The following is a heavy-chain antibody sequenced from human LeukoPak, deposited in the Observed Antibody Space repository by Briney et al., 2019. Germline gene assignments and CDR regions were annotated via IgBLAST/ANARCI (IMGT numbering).Heavy chain of an antibody. Sequence: SVKVSCKASGGTFSSYAISWVRQAPGQGLEWMGGIIPIFGTANYAQKFQGRVTITADESASTAYMELSSLRSEDTAVYYCARFTHDSSGYSGDYFDYWGQGTLVTVSS. V-gene: IGHV1-69*13. D-gene: IGHD3-22*01. J-gene: IGHJ4*02. CDR1: GGTFSSYA. CDR3: ARFTHDSSGYSGDYFDY. CDR2: IIPIFGTA.